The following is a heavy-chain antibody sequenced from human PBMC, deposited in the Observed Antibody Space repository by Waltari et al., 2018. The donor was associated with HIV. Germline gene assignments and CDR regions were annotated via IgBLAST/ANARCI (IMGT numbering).Heavy chain of an antibody. V-gene: IGHV3-66*01. D-gene: IGHD2-21*02. CDR2: IYSGGSS. CDR3: ASIAYCGGDCYPRGMDV. J-gene: IGHJ6*02. CDR1: GLPVRSNY. Sequence: EVQLVESGGGLVHTGGSLRLSCAASGLPVRSNYMSRVRQAPGKGLEWVSVIYSGGSSYYADSVKGRFTISRDNSKNTLYLQMNSLRAEDTAVYYCASIAYCGGDCYPRGMDVWGQGTTVTVSS.